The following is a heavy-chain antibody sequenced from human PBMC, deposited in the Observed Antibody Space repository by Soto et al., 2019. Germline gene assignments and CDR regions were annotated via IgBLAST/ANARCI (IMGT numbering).Heavy chain of an antibody. J-gene: IGHJ5*02. CDR1: GGSISSGAYY. V-gene: IGHV4-31*03. CDR3: AREYPPIVLMVYASYNWFDP. Sequence: PSETLSLTCTVSGGSISSGAYYWSWIRQHPGKGLEWIGYIYYSGSTYYNPSLMSRLTISVDTSKNQFSLKLSSVTAADTAVYYCAREYPPIVLMVYASYNWFDPWGQGTLVTVS. CDR2: IYYSGST. D-gene: IGHD2-8*01.